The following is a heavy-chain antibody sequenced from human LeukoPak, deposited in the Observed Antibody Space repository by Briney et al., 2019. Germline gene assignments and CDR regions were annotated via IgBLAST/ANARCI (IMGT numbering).Heavy chain of an antibody. D-gene: IGHD4-17*01. CDR2: IYWDDDK. V-gene: IGHV2-5*02. CDR1: GFSLSTSGVG. J-gene: IGHJ3*02. CDR3: ARTTVTTAFHI. Sequence: GPTLGKPTQTLTLNCTFSGFSLSTSGVGVGWIRQPPGKALGWLALIYWDDDKRYSPSLKRRLTITKDTSKNQVVLTMTNMDPVDTATYYCARTTVTTAFHIWGQGTMVTVSS.